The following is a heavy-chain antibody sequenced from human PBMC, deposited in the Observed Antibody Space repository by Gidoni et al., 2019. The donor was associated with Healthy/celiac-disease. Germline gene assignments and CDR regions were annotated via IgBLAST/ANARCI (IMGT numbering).Heavy chain of an antibody. Sequence: QLQLQESGPGLVKPSETLSTTCTVSGGTISSSRYYWGWIRQPPGRGLEWIASIYYSGSTYYNPSLKSRVTISVDTSKNQFSLKLSSVTAADTAVYYCSRRVVVAATRPKNYYYYYGMDVWGQGTTVTVSS. J-gene: IGHJ6*02. CDR2: IYYSGST. V-gene: IGHV4-39*01. CDR1: GGTISSSRYY. D-gene: IGHD2-15*01. CDR3: SRRVVVAATRPKNYYYYYGMDV.